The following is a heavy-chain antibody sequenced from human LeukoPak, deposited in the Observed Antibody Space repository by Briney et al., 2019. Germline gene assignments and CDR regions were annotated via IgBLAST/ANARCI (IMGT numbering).Heavy chain of an antibody. CDR3: ARVGRTITASDY. D-gene: IGHD1-26*01. CDR2: ISSSGNTI. V-gene: IGHV3-48*03. CDR1: GFTFSNYG. J-gene: IGHJ4*02. Sequence: PGGSLRLSCAASGFTFSNYGMNWVRQAPGKGLEWVSYISSSGNTIYYADSVKGRFTISRDNALHLQMNRLRAEDTAVYYCARVGRTITASDYWGQGTLVTVSS.